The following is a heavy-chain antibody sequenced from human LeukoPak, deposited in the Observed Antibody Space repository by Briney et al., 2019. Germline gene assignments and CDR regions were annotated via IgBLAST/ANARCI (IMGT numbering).Heavy chain of an antibody. V-gene: IGHV4-39*01. J-gene: IGHJ3*02. CDR2: IYYSGST. CDR1: GGSISSGSYY. CDR3: ARPRIAVAGYDAFDI. Sequence: PSQTLSLTCTVSGGSISSGSYYWGWIRQPPGKGLEWIGSIYYSGSTYYNPSLKSRVTTSVDTSKNQFSLKLSSVTAADTAVYYCARPRIAVAGYDAFDIWGQGTMVTVSS. D-gene: IGHD6-19*01.